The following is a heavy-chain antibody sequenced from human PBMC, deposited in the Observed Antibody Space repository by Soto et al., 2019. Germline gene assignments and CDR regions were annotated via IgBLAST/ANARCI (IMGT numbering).Heavy chain of an antibody. J-gene: IGHJ6*02. Sequence: AETLSLTCTVSGGSFSSGGYFWSWLRHAPGKRLEWIAYIYDSGSTNYNPALKSQANTSVDTSKSQVSLTMTSMTAEDAGLYYCARSPNYYYYGFDVWGQGTAVTVSS. CDR2: IYDSGST. CDR3: ARSPNYYYYGFDV. V-gene: IGHV4-61*08. CDR1: GGSFSSGGYF.